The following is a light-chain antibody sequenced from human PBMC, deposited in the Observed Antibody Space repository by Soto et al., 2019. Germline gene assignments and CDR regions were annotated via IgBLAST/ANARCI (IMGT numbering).Light chain of an antibody. J-gene: IGKJ5*01. Sequence: DIVLTQSPATLSLSPGERATLSCRASQSVSSHLAWFQQRPGQAPRLLIYDASNRATGIPARFSGRGSGTDFTLTISSLEPEDFAVYDCQQRSSAITCGQGTRREIK. CDR2: DAS. V-gene: IGKV3-11*01. CDR1: QSVSSH. CDR3: QQRSSAIT.